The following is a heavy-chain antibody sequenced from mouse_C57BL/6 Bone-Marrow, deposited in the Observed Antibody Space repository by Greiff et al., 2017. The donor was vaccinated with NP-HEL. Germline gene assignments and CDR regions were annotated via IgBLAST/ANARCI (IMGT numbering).Heavy chain of an antibody. CDR1: GYAFTNYW. Sequence: QVQLQQSGAELVRPGTSVKVSCKASGYAFTNYWIEWVKQRPGQGLEWIGVINPGSGGTNYNEKFKGKATLTADTSSSTAYMQLSSLTSEDSAVDVCSQYGNYWYFDVWGTGTTVTVSS. V-gene: IGHV1-54*01. J-gene: IGHJ1*03. CDR3: SQYGNYWYFDV. CDR2: INPGSGGT. D-gene: IGHD2-10*02.